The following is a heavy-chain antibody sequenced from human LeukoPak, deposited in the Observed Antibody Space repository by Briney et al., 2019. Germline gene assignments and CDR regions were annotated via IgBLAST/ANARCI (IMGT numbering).Heavy chain of an antibody. CDR1: GFTFSSYG. V-gene: IGHV3-33*01. CDR3: ARDAETSGSYADY. Sequence: PGGSLRLSCAASGFTFSSYGMHWVRQAPGKGLEWVAVVWYDGGNKYYVDSVKGRFTISRDNSKNTLYLQMNSLRAEDTAVYYCARDAETSGSYADYWGQGTLVTVSS. CDR2: VWYDGGNK. J-gene: IGHJ4*02. D-gene: IGHD3-10*01.